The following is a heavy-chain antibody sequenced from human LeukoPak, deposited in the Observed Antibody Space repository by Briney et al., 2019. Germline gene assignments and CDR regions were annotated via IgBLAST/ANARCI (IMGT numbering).Heavy chain of an antibody. CDR1: GFTFSSYW. V-gene: IGHV3-7*01. D-gene: IGHD6-19*01. CDR2: INKDGSEK. Sequence: GGSLRLSCAASGFTFSSYWMSWVRQAPGKGLEWVANINKDGSEKYYVDSVKGRFTISRDNDKNSLYLQMNSLRAEDAAVYYCGYSSGWLFDYWGQGALVTVSS. CDR3: GYSSGWLFDY. J-gene: IGHJ4*02.